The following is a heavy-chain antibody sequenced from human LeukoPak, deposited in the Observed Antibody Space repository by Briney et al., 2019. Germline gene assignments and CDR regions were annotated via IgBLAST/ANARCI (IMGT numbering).Heavy chain of an antibody. D-gene: IGHD6-25*01. CDR1: GFTFDDYA. Sequence: GGSLRLSCAASGFTFDDYAMHWVRQAPGKGLEWVSGISWNSGSIGYADSVKGRFTISRDNAKNSLYLQMNSLRAEDTALYYCAKAFPPYSSGWYYYYYYMDVWGKGTTVTVSS. CDR2: ISWNSGSI. J-gene: IGHJ6*03. CDR3: AKAFPPYSSGWYYYYYYMDV. V-gene: IGHV3-9*01.